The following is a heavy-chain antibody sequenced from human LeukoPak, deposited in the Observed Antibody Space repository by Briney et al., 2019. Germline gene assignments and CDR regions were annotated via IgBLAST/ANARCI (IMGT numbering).Heavy chain of an antibody. CDR2: ISSSSSTI. CDR1: GFTFSSYS. J-gene: IGHJ4*02. D-gene: IGHD3-10*01. Sequence: PGGSLRLSCAASGFTFSSYSMNWVRQAPGKGLEWVSYISSSSSTIYYADSVKGRFTISRDSAKNSLYLQMNSLRAEDTAVYYCASTYYYGSGRAYYFDYWGQGTLVTVSS. CDR3: ASTYYYGSGRAYYFDY. V-gene: IGHV3-48*01.